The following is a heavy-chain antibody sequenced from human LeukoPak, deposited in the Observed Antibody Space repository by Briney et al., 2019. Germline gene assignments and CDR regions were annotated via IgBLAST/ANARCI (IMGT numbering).Heavy chain of an antibody. CDR3: AKTVVPAATRDAFDI. CDR2: ISGDGGST. D-gene: IGHD2-2*01. CDR1: GFTFDEYA. V-gene: IGHV3-43*02. J-gene: IGHJ3*02. Sequence: GGSLRLSCAASGFTFDEYAKHWVRQAPGKGLEWVSLISGDGGSTYYADSVKGRFTISRDNSKNSLYLQMNSLRTEDTALYYCAKTVVPAATRDAFDIWGQGTMVTVSS.